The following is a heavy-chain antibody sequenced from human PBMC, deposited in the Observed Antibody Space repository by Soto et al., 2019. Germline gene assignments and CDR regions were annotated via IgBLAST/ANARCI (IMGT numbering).Heavy chain of an antibody. CDR3: ARDCSSTSCYSPYWFDP. D-gene: IGHD2-2*01. J-gene: IGHJ5*02. CDR1: GFTFSSYS. V-gene: IGHV3-48*02. Sequence: GGSLRLSCAASGFTFSSYSMNWVRQAPGKGLEWASYISSSSTIYYADSVKGRFTISRDNAKNSLYLQMNSLRDEDTAVYYCARDCSSTSCYSPYWFDPWGQGTLVTVSS. CDR2: ISSSSTI.